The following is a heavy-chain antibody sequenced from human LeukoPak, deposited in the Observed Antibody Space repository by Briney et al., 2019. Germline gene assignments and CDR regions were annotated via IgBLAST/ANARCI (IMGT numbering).Heavy chain of an antibody. CDR2: IYPSDSAT. J-gene: IGHJ4*02. D-gene: IGHD1-26*01. CDR3: ARSVGATPLDY. V-gene: IGHV5-51*01. Sequence: GESLKISCTGSGYSFSSYRIVWVRQMPGKGLEWMGIIYPSDSATTYSPSFQGQVAISADKSISTAYLQWSSLKASDTAVYYCARSVGATPLDYWGQGTLVTVSS. CDR1: GYSFSSYR.